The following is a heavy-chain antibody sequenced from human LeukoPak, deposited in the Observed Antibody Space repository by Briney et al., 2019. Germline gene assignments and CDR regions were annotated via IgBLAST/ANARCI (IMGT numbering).Heavy chain of an antibody. D-gene: IGHD6-19*01. Sequence: GGSLRLSCAASGFTVNSNFMNWVRQAPGRGLEWVSLTYPDGSTSYADFVKGRFTISRDNSKNTLYLQMNSLRAGDTGVYYCARDLGLAVATTYYYYGMDVWGQGTTVTVSS. J-gene: IGHJ6*02. V-gene: IGHV3-53*01. CDR1: GFTVNSNF. CDR2: TYPDGST. CDR3: ARDLGLAVATTYYYYGMDV.